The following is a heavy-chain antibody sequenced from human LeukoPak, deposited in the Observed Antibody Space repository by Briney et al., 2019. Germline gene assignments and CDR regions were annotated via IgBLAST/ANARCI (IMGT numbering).Heavy chain of an antibody. CDR3: ARANYYDTSGYSRGAFDI. Sequence: PSETLSLTCSVSGYSFSSGFYWGWIRQPPGKGLEWIGSIFHTGSTYYNPSLKSRVTMSVDTSKNQFSLKLSSVTAADTAFYYCARANYYDTSGYSRGAFDIWGQGTMVTVSS. J-gene: IGHJ3*02. CDR2: IFHTGST. CDR1: GYSFSSGFY. D-gene: IGHD3-22*01. V-gene: IGHV4-38-2*02.